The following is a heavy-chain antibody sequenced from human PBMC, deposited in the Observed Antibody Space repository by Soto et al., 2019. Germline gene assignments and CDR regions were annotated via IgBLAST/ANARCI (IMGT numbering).Heavy chain of an antibody. CDR2: ISYDGSNK. D-gene: IGHD6-19*01. V-gene: IGHV3-30*18. CDR1: GFTFSSYG. CDR3: AKDPLPQVRLVHLSFDY. Sequence: QVQLVESGGGVVQPGRSLRLSCAASGFTFSSYGMHWVRQAPGKGLEWVAVISYDGSNKYYADSVKGRFTISRDNSKNTLYLQMNSLRAEDTAVYYCAKDPLPQVRLVHLSFDYWGQGTLVTVSS. J-gene: IGHJ4*02.